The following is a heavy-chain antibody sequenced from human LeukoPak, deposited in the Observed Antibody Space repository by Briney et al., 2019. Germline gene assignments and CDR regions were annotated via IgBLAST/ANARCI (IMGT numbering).Heavy chain of an antibody. V-gene: IGHV1-2*02. Sequence: EASVQVSCKASGGTFSSYAFSWVRQAPGKGLEWMGWINYNSGGTYYAQKIQGRVTMTRDTSISTAYMELSRLRSDDTAVYYCARVPEYQLHDFDYCGRRTLVTVSS. CDR1: GGTFSSYA. D-gene: IGHD2-2*01. CDR2: INYNSGGT. J-gene: IGHJ4*02. CDR3: ARVPEYQLHDFDY.